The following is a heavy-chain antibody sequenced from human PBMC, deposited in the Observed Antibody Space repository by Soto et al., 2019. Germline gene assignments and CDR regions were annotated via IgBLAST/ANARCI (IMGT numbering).Heavy chain of an antibody. CDR1: GYTCGDYA. CDR2: LSWNSGII. V-gene: IGHV3-9*01. J-gene: IGHJ3*02. CDR3: VKSMAGAYKDAFDI. Sequence: EVRLVDSGGGLVQPGGSLRLSCAASGYTCGDYAMFWVRQAPGRGLEWVSGLSWNSGIIGYADSVKGRFTISRDNAKTSLYLHMNSLRAEDTALYYCVKSMAGAYKDAFDIWGQRDSGHRLF. D-gene: IGHD6-6*01.